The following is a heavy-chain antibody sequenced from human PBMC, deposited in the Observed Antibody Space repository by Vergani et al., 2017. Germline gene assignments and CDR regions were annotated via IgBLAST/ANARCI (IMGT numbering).Heavy chain of an antibody. CDR2: IKQDGSEK. V-gene: IGHV3-7*01. J-gene: IGHJ4*02. CDR3: ARDSPNTAMVTGDY. CDR1: GFTFSSYW. Sequence: EAQLAASGGGLVQPGQSLRLSCTASGFTFSSYWMSWVRQAPGKGLEWVANIKQDGSEKYYVDSVKGRFTISRDNAKNSLYLQMNSLRAEDTAVYYCARDSPNTAMVTGDYWGQGTLVTVSS. D-gene: IGHD5-18*01.